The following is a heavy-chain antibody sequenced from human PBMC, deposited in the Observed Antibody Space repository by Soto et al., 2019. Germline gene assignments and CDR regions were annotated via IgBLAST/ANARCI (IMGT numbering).Heavy chain of an antibody. Sequence: PGGSLRLSCAASGFTFSSYWMHWVRQAPGEGLMWASRINPDGSTTSYADSVKGRFTISRDNAKNTLYLQMNSLRVEDTAVYYCARVPTTVTTPGMDVWGQGTTGTVSS. CDR1: GFTFSSYW. D-gene: IGHD4-4*01. J-gene: IGHJ6*02. CDR3: ARVPTTVTTPGMDV. CDR2: INPDGSTT. V-gene: IGHV3-74*01.